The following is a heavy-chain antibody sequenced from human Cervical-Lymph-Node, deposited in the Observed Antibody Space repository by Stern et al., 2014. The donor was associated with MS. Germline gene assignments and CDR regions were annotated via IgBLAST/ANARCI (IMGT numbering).Heavy chain of an antibody. CDR2: VHYSGST. CDR1: GGSISGYY. J-gene: IGHJ4*02. D-gene: IGHD1-1*01. Sequence: QLQLQESGPGLVKPSETLSLSCTVSGGSISGYYWSWIRQPPGKGLKWIGYVHYSGSTNYNPSLKSRVTMSVDTSKNQFSLKLTSTSAADTAVYYCARIKRTTGLCFDSWGQGTLVTVSP. CDR3: ARIKRTTGLCFDS. V-gene: IGHV4-59*01.